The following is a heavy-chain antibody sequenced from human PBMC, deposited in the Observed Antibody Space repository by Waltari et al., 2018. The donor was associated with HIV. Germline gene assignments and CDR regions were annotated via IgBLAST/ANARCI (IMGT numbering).Heavy chain of an antibody. Sequence: EVQLVQSGAEVKKPGESLRISCQGSGYSFTSYWISCVRQLPGKGLEWMGRIDPSDSYTNYSPSFQGHVTISADKSISTAYLQWSSLKASDTAMYYCARHSDDYYDSSGYPDYWGQGTLVTVSS. CDR2: IDPSDSYT. CDR3: ARHSDDYYDSSGYPDY. D-gene: IGHD3-22*01. CDR1: GYSFTSYW. J-gene: IGHJ4*02. V-gene: IGHV5-10-1*01.